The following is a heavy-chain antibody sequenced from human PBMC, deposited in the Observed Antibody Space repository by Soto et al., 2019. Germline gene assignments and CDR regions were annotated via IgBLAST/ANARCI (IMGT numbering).Heavy chain of an antibody. CDR2: VSWDDDK. Sequence: QITLKESGPTLVKPTQTLTLTCTFSGFSLSSTGVGVGWIRQPPGKALEWLALVSWDDDKRYSPSLKSRLPITKDTSKNQVVLTMTNMDPVDTATYYCARRRTTVSLFDYWGQGTLVTVSS. D-gene: IGHD4-17*01. CDR3: ARRRTTVSLFDY. CDR1: GFSLSSTGVG. V-gene: IGHV2-5*02. J-gene: IGHJ4*02.